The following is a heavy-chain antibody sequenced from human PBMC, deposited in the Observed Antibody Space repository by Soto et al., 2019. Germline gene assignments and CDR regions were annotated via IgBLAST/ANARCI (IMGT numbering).Heavy chain of an antibody. V-gene: IGHV3-23*01. J-gene: IGHJ4*02. D-gene: IGHD3-10*01. Sequence: PGGSLRLSCAASGFTFSSYAMSWVRQAPGKGLEWVSAISGSGGSTYYADSVKGRFTISRDNSKNTLYLQMNSLRAEDTAVYYCAKDILLLWFGEPFESASDYWGQGTLVTVSS. CDR3: AKDILLLWFGEPFESASDY. CDR1: GFTFSSYA. CDR2: ISGSGGST.